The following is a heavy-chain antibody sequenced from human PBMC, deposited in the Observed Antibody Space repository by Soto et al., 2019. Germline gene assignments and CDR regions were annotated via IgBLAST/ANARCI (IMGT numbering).Heavy chain of an antibody. D-gene: IGHD3-10*01. CDR3: GRGRGARSSFNFYRRDV. CDR2: IYYSGST. J-gene: IGHJ6*01. V-gene: IGHV4-59*01. CDR1: GGYISSYY. Sequence: SETLSLTCTVSGGYISSYYWSWIRQPPGKGLEWIGYIYYSGSTNYNPSLKRRVTISVDRSKNQFSLKLSSVTAADTAVSSCGRGRGARSSFNFYRRDVGQQGPTVTV.